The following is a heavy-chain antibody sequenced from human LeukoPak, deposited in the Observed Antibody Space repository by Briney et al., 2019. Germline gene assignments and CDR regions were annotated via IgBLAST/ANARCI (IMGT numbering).Heavy chain of an antibody. D-gene: IGHD6-19*01. CDR3: AREPLEALAGTSDY. J-gene: IGHJ4*02. Sequence: GSLRLSCAASGFTFSTYGIHWVRQAPGKGLEWVAFIRYDGNIKYYADSVKGRFTISRDNSKNTLYLQMNSLRAEDTAVYYCAREPLEALAGTSDYWGQGTLVTVSS. CDR1: GFTFSTYG. CDR2: IRYDGNIK. V-gene: IGHV3-30*02.